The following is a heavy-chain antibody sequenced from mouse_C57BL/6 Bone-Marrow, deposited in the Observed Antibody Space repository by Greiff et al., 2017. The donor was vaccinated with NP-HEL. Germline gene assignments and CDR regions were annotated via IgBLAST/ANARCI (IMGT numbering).Heavy chain of an antibody. V-gene: IGHV1-80*01. CDR2: IYPGDGDT. D-gene: IGHD1-1*01. J-gene: IGHJ2*01. CDR1: GYAFSSYW. Sequence: VQLQQSGAELVKPGASVKISCKASGYAFSSYWMNWVKQRPGKGLEWIGQIYPGDGDTNYNGKFKGKATLTADKSSSTAYMQLSSLTSEDSAVYFCARSRITTVVATDFDYWGQGTTLTVSS. CDR3: ARSRITTVVATDFDY.